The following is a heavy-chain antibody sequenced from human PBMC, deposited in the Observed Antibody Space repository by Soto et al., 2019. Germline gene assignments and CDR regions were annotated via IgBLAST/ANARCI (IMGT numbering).Heavy chain of an antibody. CDR3: ARLPNVYDYVLSFDY. Sequence: PPETLSLTCAVCGGSISSSNWWSWVRQPPGKGLEWIGEIYHSGSTNYNPSLKSRVTISVDKSKNQFSLKLSSVTAADTAVYYCARLPNVYDYVLSFDYWGQGTLVTVSS. V-gene: IGHV4-4*03. D-gene: IGHD3-16*01. CDR2: IYHSGST. J-gene: IGHJ4*02. CDR1: GGSISSSNW.